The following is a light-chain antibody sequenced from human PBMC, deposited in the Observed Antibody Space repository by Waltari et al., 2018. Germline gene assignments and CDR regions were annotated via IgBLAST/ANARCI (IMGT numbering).Light chain of an antibody. CDR2: AAS. J-gene: IGKJ5*01. Sequence: DIQMTQSPSSLSASVGDRVTITCRASQGITNYLAWYQQKPGKVPKALIFAASALQSGVPSRFSASGSGTDFTLTVSSLQPEDVASYYCQQYSSAPITFGQGTRLEIK. CDR1: QGITNY. CDR3: QQYSSAPIT. V-gene: IGKV1-27*01.